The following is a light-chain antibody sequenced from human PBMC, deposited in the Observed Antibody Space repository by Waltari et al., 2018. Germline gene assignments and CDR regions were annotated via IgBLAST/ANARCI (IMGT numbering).Light chain of an antibody. CDR1: QSVSSSY. J-gene: IGKJ2*01. CDR3: QQYGSSP. V-gene: IGKV3-20*01. CDR2: GAS. Sequence: EIVLTQSPGTLSLSPGERATLSCRASQSVSSSYLAWYQQKPGQAPRLLIYGASSRATGIPDRFSGSGSGTDFTLTISRLEPEDFAVYYRQQYGSSPFGQGTKLEIK.